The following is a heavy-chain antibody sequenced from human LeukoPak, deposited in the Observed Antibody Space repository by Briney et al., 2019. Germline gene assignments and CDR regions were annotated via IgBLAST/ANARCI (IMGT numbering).Heavy chain of an antibody. CDR2: ISCSGGST. D-gene: IGHD6-19*01. J-gene: IGHJ4*02. Sequence: GGSLRLSCAASGFTFSSYAMSWVRQAPGKGLEWVSGISCSGGSTYYADSVKGRFTISRDNSKNTLYVQMNRLRAEDTAVYYCAKDIYVNSAVAGRGAFDYWGQGTLVTVSS. CDR3: AKDIYVNSAVAGRGAFDY. CDR1: GFTFSSYA. V-gene: IGHV3-23*01.